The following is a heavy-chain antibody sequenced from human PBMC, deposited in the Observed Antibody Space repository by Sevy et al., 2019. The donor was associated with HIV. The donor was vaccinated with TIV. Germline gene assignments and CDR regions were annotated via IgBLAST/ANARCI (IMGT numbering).Heavy chain of an antibody. D-gene: IGHD2-21*01. CDR2: ISWNSGNI. V-gene: IGHV3-9*01. Sequence: GGSLRLSCAASGFKFNDFAMHWVRQAPGKGLEWVSGISWNSGNIDYEDSVKGRFTISRDNAKNSLYLQMNRLRTEDTALYYCAKEIGCGWGEGCYYSGMDVWGQGTTVTVSS. CDR1: GFKFNDFA. J-gene: IGHJ6*02. CDR3: AKEIGCGWGEGCYYSGMDV.